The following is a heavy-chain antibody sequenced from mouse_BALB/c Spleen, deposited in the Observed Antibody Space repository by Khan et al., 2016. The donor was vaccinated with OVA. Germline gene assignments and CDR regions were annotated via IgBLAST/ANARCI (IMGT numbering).Heavy chain of an antibody. CDR2: ISDVGSYI. J-gene: IGHJ3*01. D-gene: IGHD2-13*01. CDR1: GFTFSDYY. Sequence: EVQLQESGGGLVKPGGSLKLSCEASGFTFSDYYMYWVRQTPEKRLEWVATISDVGSYIYYLDNVRGRFTISRDNAKNNLYLQMNSLKSEDTAMXYCIRGYYGDPFAYWGHGTLVTVSA. CDR3: IRGYYGDPFAY. V-gene: IGHV5-4*02.